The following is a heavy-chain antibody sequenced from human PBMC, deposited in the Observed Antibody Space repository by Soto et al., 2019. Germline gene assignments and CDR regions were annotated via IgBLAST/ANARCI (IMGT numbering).Heavy chain of an antibody. J-gene: IGHJ4*02. Sequence: SETLSLTCTVSGGSMNTFYWSWVRQSPGKGLGWIGYIYFRGTTHYHPSLQSRVSISIDTSQNQFSLKLNSMTTADTAVYYCARSSGYATPLDQWGQGTLVTVSS. CDR1: GGSMNTFY. D-gene: IGHD3-22*01. CDR2: IYFRGTT. CDR3: ARSSGYATPLDQ. V-gene: IGHV4-59*01.